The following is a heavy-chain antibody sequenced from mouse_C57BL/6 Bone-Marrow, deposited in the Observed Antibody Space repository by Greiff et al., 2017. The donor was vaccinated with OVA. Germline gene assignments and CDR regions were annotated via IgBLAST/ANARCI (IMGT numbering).Heavy chain of an antibody. CDR2: ISSGGSYT. V-gene: IGHV5-6*01. D-gene: IGHD1-1*01. CDR1: GFTFSSYG. Sequence: EVQWVESGGDLVKPGGSLKLSCAASGFTFSSYGMSWVRQTPDKRLEWVATISSGGSYTYYPDSVKGRFTISRDNAKNTLYLQMSSLKSEDTAMYYCASFYGSSYSWFAYWGQGTLVTVSA. CDR3: ASFYGSSYSWFAY. J-gene: IGHJ3*01.